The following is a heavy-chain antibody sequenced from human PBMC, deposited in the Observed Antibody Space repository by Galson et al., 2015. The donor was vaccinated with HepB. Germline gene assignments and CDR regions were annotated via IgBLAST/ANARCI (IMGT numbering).Heavy chain of an antibody. CDR1: EFTFKSYT. D-gene: IGHD3-10*01. CDR2: ISSRSYYI. Sequence: ALRLSCEASEFTFKSYTMTWVRQAPGRGLEWVSSISSRSYYIYYADSVKGRFTISRDNVKTSLYLQMNSLRAEDTAVYYCARGGLTMVRGVFDYWGQGTLATVSS. J-gene: IGHJ4*02. V-gene: IGHV3-21*01. CDR3: ARGGLTMVRGVFDY.